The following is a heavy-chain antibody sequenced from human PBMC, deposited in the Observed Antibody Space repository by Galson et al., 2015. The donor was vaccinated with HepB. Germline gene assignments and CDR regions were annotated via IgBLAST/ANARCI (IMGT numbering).Heavy chain of an antibody. J-gene: IGHJ3*02. Sequence: SVKVSCKASGYTFTSYDINWVRQATGQGLEWMGWMNPNSGNTGYAQKFQGRVTMTRNTSISTAYMELSSLRSEDTAVYYCASLRWGYYDSSGFDAFDIWGQGTMVTVSS. CDR3: ASLRWGYYDSSGFDAFDI. V-gene: IGHV1-8*01. CDR2: MNPNSGNT. CDR1: GYTFTSYD. D-gene: IGHD3-22*01.